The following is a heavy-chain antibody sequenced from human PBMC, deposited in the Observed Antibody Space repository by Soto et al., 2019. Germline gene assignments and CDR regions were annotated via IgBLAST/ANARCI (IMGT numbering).Heavy chain of an antibody. CDR2: IYYSGST. D-gene: IGHD1-1*01. CDR1: GGSISSYY. CDR3: ARLLTTSDYYYYYMTS. Sequence: SETLSLTCTVSGGSISSYYWSWIRQPPGKGLEWIGYIYYSGSTNCNPSLKSRVTISVDTSKNQFSLKLSSVTAADTAVYYCARLLTTSDYYYYYMTSGAKGPRSPSP. J-gene: IGHJ6*03. V-gene: IGHV4-59*08.